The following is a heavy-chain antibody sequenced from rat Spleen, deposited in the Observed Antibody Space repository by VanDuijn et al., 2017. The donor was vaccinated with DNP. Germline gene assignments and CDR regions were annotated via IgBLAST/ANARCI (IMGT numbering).Heavy chain of an antibody. CDR2: ISSTGDNT. J-gene: IGHJ2*01. CDR1: GFIFSNYW. CDR3: TSRPPPTRGPFDY. V-gene: IGHV5-31*01. D-gene: IGHD1-4*01. Sequence: EVQLVESGGGPVQPGRSLKLSCVASGFIFSNYWMTWIRQAPGKGLEWVASISSTGDNTYYSDSVKGRFSLSRDNAKSTLYLQVNSLRSEDTATYYCTSRPPPTRGPFDYWGQGVLVTVSS.